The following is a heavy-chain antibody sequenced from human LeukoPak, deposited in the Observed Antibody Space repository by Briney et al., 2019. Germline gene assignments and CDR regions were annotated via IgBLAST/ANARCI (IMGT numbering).Heavy chain of an antibody. Sequence: GGSLRLSCAASGFTFSGSATHWVRQASGKGLEWVGRIRSKANSYATAYAASVKGRFTISRDDSKNTAYLQMNSLKTEDTAVYYCTRHVSGYYWGQGTLVTVSS. CDR2: IRSKANSYAT. J-gene: IGHJ4*02. CDR3: TRHVSGYY. D-gene: IGHD6-19*01. CDR1: GFTFSGSA. V-gene: IGHV3-73*01.